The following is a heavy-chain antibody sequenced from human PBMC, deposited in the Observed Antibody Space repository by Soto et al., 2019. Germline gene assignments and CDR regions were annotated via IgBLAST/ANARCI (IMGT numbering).Heavy chain of an antibody. D-gene: IGHD3-10*01. CDR3: ARGLGDASGSYSPVDY. V-gene: IGHV1-18*01. Sequence: QVQLVQSGAEVKKPGASVKVSCKGSGYIFTNFGISWVRQAPGQGLEWMGWISAYTGNTNYAQKHQGRVTMTTDTTTRTAYMELRSLRSDDTAVYYCARGLGDASGSYSPVDYWGEGTLVTVSS. CDR1: GYIFTNFG. CDR2: ISAYTGNT. J-gene: IGHJ4*02.